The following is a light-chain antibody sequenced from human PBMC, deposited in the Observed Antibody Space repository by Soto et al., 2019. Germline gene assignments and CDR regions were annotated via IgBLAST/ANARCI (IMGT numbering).Light chain of an antibody. CDR2: EVS. J-gene: IGLJ1*01. CDR1: SSDVGDYNY. V-gene: IGLV2-14*01. CDR3: SSYTSSYV. Sequence: QSALTQPASVSGSPGQSITISCTGTSSDVGDYNYVSWYQQHPGKAPKLMIYEVSNRPSGVSNRFSGSKSGNTASLTISGLQAEDEADYYCSSYTSSYVFGTGTKLPS.